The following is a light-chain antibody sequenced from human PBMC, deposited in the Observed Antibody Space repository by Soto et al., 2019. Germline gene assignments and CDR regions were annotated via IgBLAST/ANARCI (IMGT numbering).Light chain of an antibody. Sequence: IQVTNSASALSASVGDRVTITCGASESISSYLNWYQQKPGKAPKVLIYAASSLQSGVPSRFSGSGSGTDFTLTISSLQPEDFASYYCQHSYSIPWTFGQGTKVDIK. CDR2: AAS. J-gene: IGKJ1*01. CDR1: ESISSY. CDR3: QHSYSIPWT. V-gene: IGKV1-39*01.